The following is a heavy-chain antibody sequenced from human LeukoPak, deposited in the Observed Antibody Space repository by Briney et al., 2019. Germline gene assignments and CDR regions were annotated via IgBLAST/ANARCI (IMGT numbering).Heavy chain of an antibody. CDR2: IKSDGSTT. V-gene: IGHV3-74*01. CDR1: GFTFSTYW. Sequence: GGSLRLSCAASGFTFSTYWMHWVRQAPGKGLVWVSRIKSDGSTTSYADSVKGRFTISRDNAKNTLYLQMNSLGAEDTAVYYCASSWSFTNWGQGTLVTVSS. J-gene: IGHJ4*02. CDR3: ASSWSFTN. D-gene: IGHD6-13*01.